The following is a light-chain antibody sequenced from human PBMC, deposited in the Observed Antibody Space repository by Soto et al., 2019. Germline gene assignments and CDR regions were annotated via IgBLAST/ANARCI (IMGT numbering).Light chain of an antibody. CDR1: QSISSW. J-gene: IGKJ1*01. V-gene: IGKV1-5*03. CDR2: KAS. Sequence: DIQMTQSPSTLSASVGDRVTITCRASQSISSWLSWYQQKPGKAPKLLIYKASILESGVPSRFSGSGSGTEFTLTISSLQPDDFATYYCQQYISYCTFGQGTKVEIK. CDR3: QQYISYCT.